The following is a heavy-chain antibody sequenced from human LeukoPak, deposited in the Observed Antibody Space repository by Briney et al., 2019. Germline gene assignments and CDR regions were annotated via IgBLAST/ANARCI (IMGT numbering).Heavy chain of an antibody. V-gene: IGHV3-33*01. Sequence: GGSLRLSCAASGFTFSSYGMHWVRQAPGKGLEWVAVIWYDGSNKYYADSVKGRFTISRDNSKNPLYLQMNSLRAEDTAVYYCARESGSGSYYDYYFDYWGQGTLVTVSS. CDR2: IWYDGSNK. CDR3: ARESGSGSYYDYYFDY. CDR1: GFTFSSYG. D-gene: IGHD3-10*01. J-gene: IGHJ4*02.